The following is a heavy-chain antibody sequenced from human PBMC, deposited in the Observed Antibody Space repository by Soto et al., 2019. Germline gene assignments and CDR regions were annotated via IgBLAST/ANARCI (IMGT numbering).Heavy chain of an antibody. CDR3: ARDLGLSYYFDY. CDR2: ISYDGSNK. Sequence: GGSLRLSCAASGFTFSSYAMHWVRQAPGKGLEWVAVISYDGSNKYYADSVKGRFTISRDNSKNTLYLQMNSLRAEDTAVYYCARDLGLSYYFDYWGQGTLVTVSS. CDR1: GFTFSSYA. J-gene: IGHJ4*02. V-gene: IGHV3-30*04.